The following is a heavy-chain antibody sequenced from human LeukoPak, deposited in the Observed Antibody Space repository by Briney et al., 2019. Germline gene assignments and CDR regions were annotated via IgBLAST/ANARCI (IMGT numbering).Heavy chain of an antibody. Sequence: ASVKVSCKASGYIFNNYGITWVRQAPVQGLEWMGWIASFDNGNTKYAQKFVDRVTMTKDKSTSTAYMDLKSLTSDDTAIYYCARVQEVCANSLYYLYYMDVWGKGITVTVSS. CDR1: GYIFNNYG. CDR3: ARVQEVCANSLYYLYYMDV. D-gene: IGHD4/OR15-4a*01. CDR2: IASFDNGNT. J-gene: IGHJ6*03. V-gene: IGHV1-18*01.